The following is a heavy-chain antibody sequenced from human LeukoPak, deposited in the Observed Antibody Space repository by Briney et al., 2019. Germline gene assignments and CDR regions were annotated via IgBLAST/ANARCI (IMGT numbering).Heavy chain of an antibody. D-gene: IGHD5-24*01. CDR1: GGSISSYY. J-gene: IGHJ5*02. CDR2: IYYSESS. V-gene: IGHV4-59*08. Sequence: ASETLSLTCPVAGGSISSYYWGWIGQPPGKGLEWIGYIYYSESSNYNPSPESRVTISVDTANNQFSLKLSAVTPADTAVYYCAGDPFVEMATARPPWGQGTLVTVSP. CDR3: AGDPFVEMATARPP.